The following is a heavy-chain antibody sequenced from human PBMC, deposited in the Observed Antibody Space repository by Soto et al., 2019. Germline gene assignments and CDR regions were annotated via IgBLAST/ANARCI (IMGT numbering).Heavy chain of an antibody. Sequence: GGSLRLSCAASGFTFSSYGMHWVRQAPGKGLEWVAVIWYDGSNKYYADSVKGRFTISRDNSKNTLYLQMNSLRAEDTAVYYCARDKAARPKRTPPYYYYYMDVWGKGTTVTVS. D-gene: IGHD6-6*01. CDR3: ARDKAARPKRTPPYYYYYMDV. CDR1: GFTFSSYG. CDR2: IWYDGSNK. V-gene: IGHV3-33*01. J-gene: IGHJ6*03.